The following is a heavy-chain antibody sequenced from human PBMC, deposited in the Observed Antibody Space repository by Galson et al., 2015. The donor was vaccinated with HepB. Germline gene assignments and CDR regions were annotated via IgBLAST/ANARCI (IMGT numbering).Heavy chain of an antibody. CDR1: GYNFTTYA. D-gene: IGHD2-15*01. CDR2: IIPSFGTP. CDR3: ARGADCSGVGCFEIRDYYYYMDV. V-gene: IGHV1-69*13. J-gene: IGHJ6*03. Sequence: SVKVSCKASGYNFTTYAIHWVRQAPGQRLEWMGGIIPSFGTPNYAQHFQGRVSITADESTSTAYMELSSLTSEDTGVYYCARGADCSGVGCFEIRDYYYYMDVWGKGTMVTVSS.